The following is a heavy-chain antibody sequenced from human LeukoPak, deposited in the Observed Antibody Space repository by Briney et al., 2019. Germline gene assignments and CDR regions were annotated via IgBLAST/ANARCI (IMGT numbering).Heavy chain of an antibody. D-gene: IGHD1-26*01. J-gene: IGHJ4*02. CDR2: IYYSGSP. V-gene: IGHV4-39*01. CDR1: GGSISSSSYY. Sequence: SXXLSLTCTVSGGSISSSSYYWGWIRQPRGKGLEWIVSIYYSGSPYYNPSLKSRVTISVDTSKTQFSLKLSSVTAADTAVYYCARHLSGSYSGLDYWGQGTLVTVSS. CDR3: ARHLSGSYSGLDY.